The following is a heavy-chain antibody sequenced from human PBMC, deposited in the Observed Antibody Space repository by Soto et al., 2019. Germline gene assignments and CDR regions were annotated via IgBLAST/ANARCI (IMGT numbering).Heavy chain of an antibody. CDR1: GFSFSHYG. CDR3: ARDREREQLGYYGVDV. CDR2: ISYDGSHN. V-gene: IGHV3-30*03. D-gene: IGHD6-13*01. J-gene: IGHJ6*02. Sequence: QVQVVESGGGVVQPGRSLRLSCVASGFSFSHYGMQWVRQAPGKGLEWVAVISYDGSHNYYGESVTGRFTISRDNSKNALYLQINSLRLDDTALYFCARDREREQLGYYGVDVWGQGVTVAVSS.